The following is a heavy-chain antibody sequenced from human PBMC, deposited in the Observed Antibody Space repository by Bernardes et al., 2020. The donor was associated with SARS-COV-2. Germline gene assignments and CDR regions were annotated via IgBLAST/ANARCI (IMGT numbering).Heavy chain of an antibody. CDR2: VYHIGTT. J-gene: IGHJ4*02. CDR1: GGCITSSY. V-gene: IGHV4-59*01. Sequence: SETLSLTCTVAGGCITSSYWSWIRQPPGKGLEWIGYVYHIGTTSYNPSLKSRVTISRGTSNTQFSLKLKSVTAADTALYYCARDPGLFFTGSFDSWGPGTLVTVSS. CDR3: ARDPGLFFTGSFDS.